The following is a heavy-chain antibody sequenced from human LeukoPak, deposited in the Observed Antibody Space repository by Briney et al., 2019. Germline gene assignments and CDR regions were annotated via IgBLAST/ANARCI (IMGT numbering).Heavy chain of an antibody. CDR3: AREIIVGALFDY. D-gene: IGHD1-26*01. V-gene: IGHV3-48*01. Sequence: GGSLRLSCAASGLTFSSYSMNWVRQAPGKGLEWVAYISSFSGTIYYADSVKGRFTISRDNAKNSLYLQMNSLRAEDTAVYYCAREIIVGALFDYWGQGTLVTVSS. CDR1: GLTFSSYS. J-gene: IGHJ4*02. CDR2: ISSFSGTI.